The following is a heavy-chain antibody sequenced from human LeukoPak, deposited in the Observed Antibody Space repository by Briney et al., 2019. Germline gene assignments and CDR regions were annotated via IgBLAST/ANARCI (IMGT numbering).Heavy chain of an antibody. CDR2: IYSGGST. CDR3: ARENLAAASFDY. D-gene: IGHD6-13*01. J-gene: IGHJ4*02. V-gene: IGHV3-53*01. CDR1: GFTVSSNY. Sequence: TGGSLRLSSAASGFTVSSNYMSWVRQAPGKGLEWVSVIYSGGSTYYADSVKGRFTISRDNSKNTLYLQMNSLRAEDTAVYYCARENLAAASFDYWGQGTLVTVSS.